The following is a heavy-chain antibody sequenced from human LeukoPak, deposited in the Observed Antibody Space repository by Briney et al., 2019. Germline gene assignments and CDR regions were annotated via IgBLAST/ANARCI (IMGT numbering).Heavy chain of an antibody. J-gene: IGHJ4*02. Sequence: PGGSLRLSCAASGFTFSSYGMHWVRQAPGKGLEWVAFIRYDGSNKYYADSVKGRFTISRDNSKNTLYLQMNSLRAEDTAVYYCAKGGVVVPAARVDYWGQGTLVTVSS. CDR2: IRYDGSNK. V-gene: IGHV3-30*02. CDR1: GFTFSSYG. CDR3: AKGGVVVPAARVDY. D-gene: IGHD2-2*01.